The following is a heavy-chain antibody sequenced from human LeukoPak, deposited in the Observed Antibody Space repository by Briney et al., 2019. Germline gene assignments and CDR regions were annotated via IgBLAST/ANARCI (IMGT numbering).Heavy chain of an antibody. V-gene: IGHV3-74*01. CDR2: INSDGSST. J-gene: IGHJ1*01. CDR1: GFTFSRYW. CDR3: APGGYCSGGSCYKEYFQH. D-gene: IGHD2-15*01. Sequence: GGSLRLSCAASGFTFSRYWMHCARQAPGKGRVWVSRINSDGSSTSYADSVKGRYTISRDNDKNTLYLQMNSLRAEDTAVYYCAPGGYCSGGSCYKEYFQHWGQGTLVTVSS.